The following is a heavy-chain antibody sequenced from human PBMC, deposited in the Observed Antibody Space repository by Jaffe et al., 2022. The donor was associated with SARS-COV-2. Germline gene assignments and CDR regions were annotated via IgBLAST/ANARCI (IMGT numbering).Heavy chain of an antibody. Sequence: EVHLLESGGGLVQPGESLRLSCAASGFTFSSYAMTWVRQAPGKGLQWVSSISGSGGGTYYADSVMGRFTISRDNSRNTLFLQMNSLRAEDTATFYCAKVMSYSWNYVGYYGMDVWGQGTTVTVSS. V-gene: IGHV3-23*01. D-gene: IGHD1-7*01. CDR3: AKVMSYSWNYVGYYGMDV. CDR2: ISGSGGGT. J-gene: IGHJ6*02. CDR1: GFTFSSYA.